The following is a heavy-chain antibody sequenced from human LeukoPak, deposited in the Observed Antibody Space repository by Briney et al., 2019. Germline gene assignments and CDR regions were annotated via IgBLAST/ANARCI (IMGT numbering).Heavy chain of an antibody. D-gene: IGHD6-19*01. V-gene: IGHV3-30*18. CDR2: ISYDGSNK. CDR1: GFTFSSYG. J-gene: IGHJ4*02. CDR3: AKDESPKYSSGWFEY. Sequence: GGSLRLSCAASGFTFSSYGMHWVRQAPGKGLEWVAVISYDGSNKYYADSVKGRFTISRDNSKNTLYLQMNSLRAEDTDVYYCAKDESPKYSSGWFEYWGQGTLVTVSS.